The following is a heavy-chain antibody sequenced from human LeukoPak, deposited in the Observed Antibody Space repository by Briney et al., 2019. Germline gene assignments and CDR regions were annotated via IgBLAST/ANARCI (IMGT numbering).Heavy chain of an antibody. Sequence: GASLRLSCAVSGFTFSSYAMSWVRQAPGKGLEWVSAISGTGGSGSTYYADSVKGRFTISRDNSKNTLYLQINSLRAEDTAVYYCAKPRCSSTSCSLGYFDYWGQGALVTVSS. J-gene: IGHJ4*02. CDR1: GFTFSSYA. CDR3: AKPRCSSTSCSLGYFDY. D-gene: IGHD2-2*01. CDR2: ISGTGGSGST. V-gene: IGHV3-23*01.